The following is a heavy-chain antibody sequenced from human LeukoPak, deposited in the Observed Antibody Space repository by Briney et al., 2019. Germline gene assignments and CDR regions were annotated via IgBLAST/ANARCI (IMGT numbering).Heavy chain of an antibody. J-gene: IGHJ4*02. Sequence: SETLSLICTVSGGSISSYYWSWIRQPPGKGLEWIGYIYYSGSTNYNPSLKSRVTISVDTSKNQFSLKLSSVTAADTAVYYCARRVPAATNFDYWGQGTLVTVSS. CDR2: IYYSGST. D-gene: IGHD2-2*01. CDR1: GGSISSYY. CDR3: ARRVPAATNFDY. V-gene: IGHV4-59*01.